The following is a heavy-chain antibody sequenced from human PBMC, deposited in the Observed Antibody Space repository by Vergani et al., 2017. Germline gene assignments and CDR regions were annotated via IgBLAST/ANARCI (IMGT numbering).Heavy chain of an antibody. V-gene: IGHV4-39*07. CDR1: GASISSRNCY. Sequence: QVQLQESGPGLVKPSETLSLTCTVSGASISSRNCYWGWIRQPPGKGLEWIGSLFYGATAYYNPSLESRVIISIVTSKNQFSLKLSSVTAADTAVYYCARLSSTSCYSGRGYYYYYMDVWGKGTTVTVSS. CDR2: LFYGATA. D-gene: IGHD2-2*01. CDR3: ARLSSTSCYSGRGYYYYYMDV. J-gene: IGHJ6*03.